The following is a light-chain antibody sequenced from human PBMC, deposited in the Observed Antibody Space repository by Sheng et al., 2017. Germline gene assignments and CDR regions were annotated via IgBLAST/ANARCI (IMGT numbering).Light chain of an antibody. J-gene: IGLJ1*01. CDR3: NSYAGSNNQV. V-gene: IGLV2-8*01. CDR1: SSDVGGHNY. CDR2: EVN. Sequence: QSALTQPPSASGSPGQSVTISCTGTSSDVGGHNYVSWYQQHPGKAPKLIIYEVNKRPSGVPDRFSGSKSGNTASLTVSGLQAEDEADYYCNSYAGSNNQVFGTGTKVTVL.